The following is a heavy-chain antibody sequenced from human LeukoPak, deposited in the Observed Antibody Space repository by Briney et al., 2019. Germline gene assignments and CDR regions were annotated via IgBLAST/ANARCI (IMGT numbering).Heavy chain of an antibody. D-gene: IGHD4-17*01. CDR3: AKDFLHGDYAAGYDY. CDR1: GFTFSSYG. V-gene: IGHV3-30*18. Sequence: GRSLRLSCAASGFTFSSYGMHCVRQAPGKGLEWVAVISYDGSNKYYADSVKGRFTISRDNSKNTLYLQMNSLRAEDTAVYYCAKDFLHGDYAAGYDYWGQGTLVTVSS. CDR2: ISYDGSNK. J-gene: IGHJ4*02.